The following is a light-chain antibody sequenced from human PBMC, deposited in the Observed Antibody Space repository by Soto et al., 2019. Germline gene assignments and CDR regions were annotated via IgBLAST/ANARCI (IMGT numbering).Light chain of an antibody. CDR2: GAS. Sequence: EIVLTQSPGTLSLSRGESATLWCRASQSVSSNYLTWYQKKPGQDPRILIFGASSRSTGIPDRFSGSASGTDFNLTISRLETEDCAVYEGQQSGSSTITGRPGTRLEI. J-gene: IGKJ5*01. CDR3: QQSGSSTIT. CDR1: QSVSSNY. V-gene: IGKV3-20*01.